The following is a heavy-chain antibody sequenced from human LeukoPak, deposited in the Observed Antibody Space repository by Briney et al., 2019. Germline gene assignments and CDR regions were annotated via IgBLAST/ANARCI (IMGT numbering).Heavy chain of an antibody. CDR2: ISGSGGST. D-gene: IGHD3-22*01. CDR3: AKRGYDSSGYYGYFGY. V-gene: IGHV3-23*01. CDR1: GFTFSSYA. J-gene: IGHJ4*02. Sequence: PGGSLRLSCAASGFTFSSYAMSWVRQAPGKGLEWVSVISGSGGSTYYADSVQGRFTISRDNSKNTLYLQMNSLRAEDTAVYYCAKRGYDSSGYYGYFGYWAQGTLVTVSS.